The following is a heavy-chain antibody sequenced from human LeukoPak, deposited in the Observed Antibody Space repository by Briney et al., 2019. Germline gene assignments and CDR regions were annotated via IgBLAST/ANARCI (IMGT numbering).Heavy chain of an antibody. J-gene: IGHJ4*02. CDR2: INPNSGGT. CDR3: ARSVGTSDGYKTFDY. V-gene: IGHV1-2*02. D-gene: IGHD5-24*01. CDR1: GYTFTGYY. Sequence: ASVKVSCKASGYTFTGYYMHWVRQAPGQGLEWMGWINPNSGGTNYAQKFQGRVTMTRDTSISTAYMELSRLRSDDTAVYYCARSVGTSDGYKTFDYWGQGTLVTVSS.